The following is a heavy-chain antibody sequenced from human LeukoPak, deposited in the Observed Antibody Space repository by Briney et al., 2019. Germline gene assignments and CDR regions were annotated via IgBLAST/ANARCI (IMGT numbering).Heavy chain of an antibody. Sequence: GASVKVSCKASGYTFTSYDINWVRQATGQGLEWMGWMNPNSGNTGYAQKFQGRVTMTRNTSISTAYMELSSLRSEDTAVYYCARGLYYYDSSGYYYSYFDYWSQGTLVTVSS. CDR1: GYTFTSYD. CDR3: ARGLYYYDSSGYYYSYFDY. CDR2: MNPNSGNT. V-gene: IGHV1-8*01. J-gene: IGHJ4*02. D-gene: IGHD3-22*01.